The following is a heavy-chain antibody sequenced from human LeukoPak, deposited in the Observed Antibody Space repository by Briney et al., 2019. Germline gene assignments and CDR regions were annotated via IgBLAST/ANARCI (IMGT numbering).Heavy chain of an antibody. V-gene: IGHV3-30-3*01. J-gene: IGHJ6*02. CDR2: ISYDGSNK. CDR3: ARDPEWELLHSYYYGMDV. D-gene: IGHD1-26*01. CDR1: GFTFSSYA. Sequence: GGSLRLSCAASGFTFSSYAMHWVRQAPGKGLEWVAVISYDGSNKYYADSVKGRFTISRDNSKNTLYLQMNSLRAEDTAVYYCARDPEWELLHSYYYGMDVWGQGTTVTVSS.